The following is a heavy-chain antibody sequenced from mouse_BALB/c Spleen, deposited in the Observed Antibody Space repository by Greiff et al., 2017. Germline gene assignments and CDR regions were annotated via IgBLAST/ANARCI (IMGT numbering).Heavy chain of an antibody. CDR3: AREGSSSSSY. Sequence: VQLKQSGPGLVKPSQSLSLTCTVTGYSITSDYAWNWIRQFPGNKLEWMGYISYSGSNNYNPSLKNRISITRDTSKNQFFLKLNSVTTEDTATYYCAREGSSSSSYWGQGTLVTVSA. V-gene: IGHV3-2*02. CDR1: GYSITSDYA. D-gene: IGHD1-1*01. J-gene: IGHJ3*01. CDR2: ISYSGSN.